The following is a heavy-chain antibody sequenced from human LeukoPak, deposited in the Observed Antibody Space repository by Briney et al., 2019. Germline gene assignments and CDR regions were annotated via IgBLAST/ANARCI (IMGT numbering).Heavy chain of an antibody. Sequence: CGSLRLSCVASGFSFSSSAMTGVRQAPGKGLEWVSAIAASGSTFYTESVKGRFTISRDNSKNTLYLQMNSLRAEDTAIYYCAKDNGWLPVYWGQGTLVTVSS. J-gene: IGHJ4*02. D-gene: IGHD3-9*01. V-gene: IGHV3-23*01. CDR3: AKDNGWLPVY. CDR2: IAASGST. CDR1: GFSFSSSA.